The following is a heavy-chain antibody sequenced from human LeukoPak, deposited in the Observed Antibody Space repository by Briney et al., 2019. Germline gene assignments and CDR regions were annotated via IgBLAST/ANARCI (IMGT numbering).Heavy chain of an antibody. J-gene: IGHJ3*02. V-gene: IGHV3-53*01. Sequence: GGSLRLSCSASGFTFTTYGMNWVRQAPGKGLEWVSIIYSGGSTFYADSVKGRFTISRDNSKNTLYLQMNSLRAEDTAVYYCARGGSYLSAFDIWGQGTMVTVSS. D-gene: IGHD1-26*01. CDR3: ARGGSYLSAFDI. CDR2: IYSGGST. CDR1: GFTFTTYG.